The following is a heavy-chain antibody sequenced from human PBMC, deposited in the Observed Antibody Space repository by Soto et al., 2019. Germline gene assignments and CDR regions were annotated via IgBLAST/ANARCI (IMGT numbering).Heavy chain of an antibody. Sequence: SLRLSCAASGFTLRNFWMSWVRHVPGKGLEWVSAISGHGDATFYADSVKGRFTISRDNSKNTLYLHMNSLRAEDTALYYCANSRVSMVRGLIIIPNYWGQGTLVTVSS. CDR1: GFTLRNFW. D-gene: IGHD3-10*01. J-gene: IGHJ4*02. CDR2: ISGHGDAT. CDR3: ANSRVSMVRGLIIIPNY. V-gene: IGHV3-23*01.